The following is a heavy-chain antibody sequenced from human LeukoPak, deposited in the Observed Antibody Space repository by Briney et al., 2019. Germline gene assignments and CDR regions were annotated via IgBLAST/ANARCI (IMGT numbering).Heavy chain of an antibody. D-gene: IGHD3-22*01. CDR2: IYYSGST. V-gene: IGHV4-31*03. CDR3: ARSRGDSSGYFNWFDP. J-gene: IGHJ5*02. CDR1: GGSISSGGYY. Sequence: PSQTLSLTCTVSGGSISSGGYYWSWIRQHPGKGPEWIGYIYYSGSTYYNPSLKSRVTISVDTSKNQFSLKLSSVTAADTAVYYCARSRGDSSGYFNWFDPWGQGTLVTVSS.